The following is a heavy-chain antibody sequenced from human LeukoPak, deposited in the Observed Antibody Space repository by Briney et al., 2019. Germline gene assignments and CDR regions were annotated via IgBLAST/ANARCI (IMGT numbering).Heavy chain of an antibody. J-gene: IGHJ6*01. CDR2: IDYTGST. D-gene: IGHD1-1*01. Sequence: PSETLSLTCTVSGGSINDAYWSWIRQSPGRGLEWIGYIDYTGSTNYHPSLRGRVTISLATSKKQFPLTLSSVTVADTAVYYCARRQAVHIIVWSWGPKKKANEYGLDVWGQGTTVTVSS. V-gene: IGHV4-59*08. CDR1: GGSINDAY. CDR3: ARRQAVHIIVWSWGPKKKANEYGLDV.